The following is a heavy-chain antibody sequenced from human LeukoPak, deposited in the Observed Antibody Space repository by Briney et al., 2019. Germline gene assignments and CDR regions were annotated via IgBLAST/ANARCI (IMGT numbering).Heavy chain of an antibody. CDR3: ARARSGSLDY. J-gene: IGHJ4*02. CDR2: MNPNSGNT. D-gene: IGHD1-26*01. Sequence: ASVKVSCKASGYTFTSYDINWVRQATGQGLEWMGWMNPNSGNTGYAQKFQGRVTITRNTSISTAYMELSRLRPDDTAVYYCARARSGSLDYWGQGTLVTVSS. V-gene: IGHV1-8*03. CDR1: GYTFTSYD.